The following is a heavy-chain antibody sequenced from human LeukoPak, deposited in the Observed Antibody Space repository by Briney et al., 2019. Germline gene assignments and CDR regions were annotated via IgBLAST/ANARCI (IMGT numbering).Heavy chain of an antibody. Sequence: SETLSLTCTVSGGSISSSSYYWGWIRQPPGKGLEWIGSIYYSGSTCYNPSLKSRVTISVDTSKNQFSLKLSSVTAADTAVYYCARESGDYDFWSGYYPQYFDYWGQGTLVTVSS. V-gene: IGHV4-39*02. J-gene: IGHJ4*02. CDR1: GGSISSSSYY. CDR3: ARESGDYDFWSGYYPQYFDY. D-gene: IGHD3-3*01. CDR2: IYYSGST.